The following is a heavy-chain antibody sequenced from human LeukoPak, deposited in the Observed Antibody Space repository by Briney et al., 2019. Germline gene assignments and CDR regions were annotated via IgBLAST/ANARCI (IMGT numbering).Heavy chain of an antibody. Sequence: GASVKVSCKASGYTFTSYAMNWVRQAPGQGLEWMGWINPNSGGTNYAQKFQGRVTMTRDTSISTAYMELSRLRSDDTAVYYCARGDEVTTVTMGFDYWGQGTLVTVSS. CDR2: INPNSGGT. J-gene: IGHJ4*02. CDR1: GYTFTSYA. D-gene: IGHD4-11*01. V-gene: IGHV1-2*02. CDR3: ARGDEVTTVTMGFDY.